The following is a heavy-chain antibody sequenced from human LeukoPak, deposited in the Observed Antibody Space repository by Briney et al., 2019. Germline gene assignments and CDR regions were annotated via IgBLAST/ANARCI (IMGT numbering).Heavy chain of an antibody. D-gene: IGHD6-19*01. CDR1: GASFSSSGYY. J-gene: IGHJ3*02. V-gene: IGHV4-39*01. Sequence: PSETLSLTCAVSGASFSSSGYYWIWIRQPPGKRLEWIGSISYGGHTYYSPSLRSRVTISVDTSNNRFSLQLSSVTAADTAVYYCARQIALAGEWAFDIWGQGTMVTVSS. CDR2: ISYGGHT. CDR3: ARQIALAGEWAFDI.